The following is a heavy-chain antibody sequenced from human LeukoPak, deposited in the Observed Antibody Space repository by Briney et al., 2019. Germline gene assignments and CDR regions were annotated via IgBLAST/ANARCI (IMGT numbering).Heavy chain of an antibody. D-gene: IGHD3-22*01. Sequence: SETLSLTCIVSGGSISSYYWSWIRQPPGKGLEWIGYIYYSGSTNYNPSLKSRVTISVDTSKNQFSLKLSSVTAADTAVYYCARLRKDSSGLNAFDIWGQGTMVTVSS. J-gene: IGHJ3*02. CDR3: ARLRKDSSGLNAFDI. V-gene: IGHV4-59*01. CDR1: GGSISSYY. CDR2: IYYSGST.